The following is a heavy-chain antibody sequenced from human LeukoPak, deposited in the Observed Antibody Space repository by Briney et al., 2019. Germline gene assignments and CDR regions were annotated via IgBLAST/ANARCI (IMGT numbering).Heavy chain of an antibody. CDR2: MYRGGST. V-gene: IGHV3-66*01. CDR1: GFTISNNY. Sequence: GGSLRLSCAASGFTISNNYMNSVRQAPGKGLEWVSVMYRGGSTYYADSVQGRFTMSRDNSKNTLYLQMNSLRAEDTAVYYCARDGGAAAGYWGQGTLVTVSS. J-gene: IGHJ4*02. D-gene: IGHD6-13*01. CDR3: ARDGGAAAGY.